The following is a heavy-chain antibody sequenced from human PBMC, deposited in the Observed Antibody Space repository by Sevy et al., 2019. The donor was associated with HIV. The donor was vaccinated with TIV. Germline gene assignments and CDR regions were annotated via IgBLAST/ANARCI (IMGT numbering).Heavy chain of an antibody. J-gene: IGHJ2*01. CDR2: INTDGSGT. CDR1: GFTFSAYW. CDR3: AKKGGYGSGSYYWYFDP. V-gene: IGHV3-74*01. Sequence: GGSLRLSCAASGFTFSAYWMHWVRQAPGKGLVWVSHINTDGSGTSDADSVKGRFTISRDNAKNTLYLQMNSLRAEDTAVYYCAKKGGYGSGSYYWYFDPWGRGTLVTVSS. D-gene: IGHD3-10*01.